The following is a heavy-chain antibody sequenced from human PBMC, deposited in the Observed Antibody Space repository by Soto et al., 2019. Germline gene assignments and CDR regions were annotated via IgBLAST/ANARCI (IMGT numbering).Heavy chain of an antibody. CDR2: VYWYDDK. D-gene: IGHD1-1*01. J-gene: IGHJ3*02. CDR1: GFSLSTSGLG. Sequence: QITLKKSGPTLVKPTQTLTLTCTFSGFSLSTSGLGVGWIRQPPGKALEWLGIVYWYDDKRYSPSLRSRFTITKDTSTNQVFLTLTNMDPVETATYYCAQAYTYNWFHDGFDIWGQGTMVTVSS. V-gene: IGHV2-5*01. CDR3: AQAYTYNWFHDGFDI.